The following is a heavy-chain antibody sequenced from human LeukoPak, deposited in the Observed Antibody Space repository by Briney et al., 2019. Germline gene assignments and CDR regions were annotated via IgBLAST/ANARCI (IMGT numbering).Heavy chain of an antibody. D-gene: IGHD3-10*01. J-gene: IGHJ5*02. CDR3: ARGQWFGESLYNWFDP. V-gene: IGHV1-18*01. Sequence: GASVKVSCKASGYTFTSYGISWVRQAPGQGLEWMGWISAYNGNTNYAQKLQGRVTMTTDTSTSTAYMELRSLRSDDTAVYYCARGQWFGESLYNWFDPWGQGTLVTVSS. CDR1: GYTFTSYG. CDR2: ISAYNGNT.